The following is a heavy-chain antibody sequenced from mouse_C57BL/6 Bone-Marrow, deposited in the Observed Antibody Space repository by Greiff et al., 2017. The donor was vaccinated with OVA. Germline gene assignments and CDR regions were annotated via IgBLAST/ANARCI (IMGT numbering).Heavy chain of an antibody. CDR2: INPNNGGT. Sequence: VQLQQSGPELVKPGASVKISCKASGYTFTDYYMNWVKQSHGKSLEWIGDINPNNGGTSYNQKFKGKATLTVDKSSSTAYMELRSLTSEDSAVYYCARRVTTVVATRDYWGQGTTLTVSS. CDR3: ARRVTTVVATRDY. J-gene: IGHJ2*01. V-gene: IGHV1-26*01. CDR1: GYTFTDYY. D-gene: IGHD1-1*01.